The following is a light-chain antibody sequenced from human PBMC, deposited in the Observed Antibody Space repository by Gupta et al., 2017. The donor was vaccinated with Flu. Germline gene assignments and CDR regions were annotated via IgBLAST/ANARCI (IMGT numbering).Light chain of an antibody. CDR1: ISNIGAGSD. J-gene: IGLJ1*01. CDR3: LSQDSSRRSYA. CDR2: GSI. Sequence: SISNIGAGSDVPWYQQVPGTAPKLIIYGSINRTSGVPDRFSGSKSGTSASLAITGLRAEDEADYYCLSQDSSRRSYAFGPASKVSVV. V-gene: IGLV1-40*01.